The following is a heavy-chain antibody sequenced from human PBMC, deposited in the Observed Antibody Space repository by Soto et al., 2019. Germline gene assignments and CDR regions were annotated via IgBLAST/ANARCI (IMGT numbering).Heavy chain of an antibody. J-gene: IGHJ4*02. CDR1: GFTFSNAW. CDR3: TTDEKGRAIY. CDR2: IKSKTDGGTT. V-gene: IGHV3-15*01. Sequence: GGSLRLSCAASGFTFSNAWMSCVRQAPGKCLSWVGHIKSKTDGGTTDYAAPVKGRFTISRDDSKNTLYLQMNSLNTEDTAVYYCTTDEKGRAIYWGQGTLVTVAS. D-gene: IGHD1-26*01.